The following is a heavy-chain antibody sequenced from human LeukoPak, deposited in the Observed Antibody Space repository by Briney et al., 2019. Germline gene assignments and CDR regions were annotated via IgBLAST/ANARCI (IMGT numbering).Heavy chain of an antibody. V-gene: IGHV4-59*01. D-gene: IGHD6-6*01. CDR1: GXSISGYY. J-gene: IGHJ5*01. CDR2: IHYSGST. CDR3: ARDLSASSGFDS. Sequence: PSETLSLTCTVSGXSISGYYWSWIRQPPGKGLEWIGYIHYSGSTNYNPSLKSRVTISEDTFKSQFSLKLSSVTAADTAVYYCARDLSASSGFDSWGQGTLVTVSS.